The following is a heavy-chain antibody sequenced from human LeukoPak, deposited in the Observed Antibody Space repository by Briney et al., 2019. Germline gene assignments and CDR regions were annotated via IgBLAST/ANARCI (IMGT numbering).Heavy chain of an antibody. Sequence: GGSLRLSCAASGFTFSSYEINWVRQAPGKGLEWVSYISSSGSTIYYADSVKGRFTISRDNAKNSLYLQMNSLRAEDTAVYYCSLVGATSYYYYGMDVWGQGTTVTVSS. J-gene: IGHJ6*02. CDR1: GFTFSSYE. D-gene: IGHD1-26*01. V-gene: IGHV3-48*03. CDR2: ISSSGSTI. CDR3: SLVGATSYYYYGMDV.